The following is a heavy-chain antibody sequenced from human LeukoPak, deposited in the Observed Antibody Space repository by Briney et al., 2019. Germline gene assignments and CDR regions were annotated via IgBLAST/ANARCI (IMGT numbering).Heavy chain of an antibody. CDR2: ISWDGGST. V-gene: IGHV3-43D*03. CDR3: AKDMDTYGSGSYAIGY. J-gene: IGHJ4*02. Sequence: GGSLRLSCAASGFTFDDYAMHWVRQASGKGLEWVSLISWDGGSTYYADSVKGRFTISRDNSKNSLYLQMKSLRAEDTALYYCAKDMDTYGSGSYAIGYWGQGTLVTVSS. CDR1: GFTFDDYA. D-gene: IGHD3-10*01.